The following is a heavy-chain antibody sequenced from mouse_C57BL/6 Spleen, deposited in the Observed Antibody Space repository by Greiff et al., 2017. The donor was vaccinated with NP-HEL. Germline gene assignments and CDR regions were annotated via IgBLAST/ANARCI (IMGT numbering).Heavy chain of an antibody. CDR3: ARRGYTGAMDY. Sequence: QVQLQQPGAELVMPGASVKLSCKASGYTFTSYWMHWVKQRPGQGLEWIGELDPSDSYTNYNQKFKGKSTLTVYKSSSTAYMQLSSLTSEDSAVYYCARRGYTGAMDYWGQGTSVTVSS. V-gene: IGHV1-69*01. J-gene: IGHJ4*01. CDR1: GYTFTSYW. CDR2: LDPSDSYT. D-gene: IGHD3-1*01.